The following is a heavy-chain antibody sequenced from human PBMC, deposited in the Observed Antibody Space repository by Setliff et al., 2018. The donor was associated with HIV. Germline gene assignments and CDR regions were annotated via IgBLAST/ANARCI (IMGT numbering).Heavy chain of an antibody. V-gene: IGHV5-51*01. Sequence: GSLKISCKASGYSFTTSWIGWVRQMPGKGLEWMGIIFPADSDTTYSPSFQGQVTISADKSISTAYLQWSRLKASDTAMYYCARHGPMRDGYNHGAFDYWGQGTPVTVSS. CDR2: IFPADSDT. CDR3: ARHGPMRDGYNHGAFDY. D-gene: IGHD5-12*01. CDR1: GYSFTTSW. J-gene: IGHJ4*02.